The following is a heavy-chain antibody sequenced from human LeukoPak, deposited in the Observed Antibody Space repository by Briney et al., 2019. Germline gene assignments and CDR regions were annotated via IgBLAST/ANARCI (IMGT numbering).Heavy chain of an antibody. Sequence: PGGSLRLSCAASGFTFSNHGMHWVRQAPGKGPEWVALIWYDGSNKYYGDSVKGRFTISRDNAKNSLYLQMNSLRAEDTAVYYCAREGLAADHYYYMDVWGKGTTVTVSS. CDR2: IWYDGSNK. D-gene: IGHD6-13*01. CDR3: AREGLAADHYYYMDV. CDR1: GFTFSNHG. J-gene: IGHJ6*03. V-gene: IGHV3-33*01.